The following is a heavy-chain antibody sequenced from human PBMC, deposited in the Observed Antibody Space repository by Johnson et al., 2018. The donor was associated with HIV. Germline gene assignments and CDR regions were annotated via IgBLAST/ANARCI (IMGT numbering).Heavy chain of an antibody. CDR2: IRSKPNSYAT. Sequence: VQLVESGGGLVQPGGSLRLSCAASGFTVSSNYMSWVRQAPGKGLEWVGHIRSKPNSYATAYATSVKGRFTISRDDSENTAYLQMNSLKTGDTAWYYCTGYATTGAGTDKDDAFEIWGQGTMVTVSS. J-gene: IGHJ3*02. D-gene: IGHD5-12*01. CDR3: TGYATTGAGTDKDDAFEI. CDR1: GFTVSSNY. V-gene: IGHV3-73*01.